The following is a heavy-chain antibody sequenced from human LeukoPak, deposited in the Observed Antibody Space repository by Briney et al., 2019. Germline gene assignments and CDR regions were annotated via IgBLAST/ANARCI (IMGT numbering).Heavy chain of an antibody. J-gene: IGHJ5*02. CDR3: AKDRLIVAVAGNWFDP. V-gene: IGHV3-23*01. Sequence: GGSLRLSCAASGFTFSNYWMTWVRQAPGKGLEWVSAISGSGGSTYYADSVKGRFTISRDNSKNTLYLQMNSLRAEDTAVYYCAKDRLIVAVAGNWFDPWGQGTLVTVSS. CDR2: ISGSGGST. D-gene: IGHD6-19*01. CDR1: GFTFSNYW.